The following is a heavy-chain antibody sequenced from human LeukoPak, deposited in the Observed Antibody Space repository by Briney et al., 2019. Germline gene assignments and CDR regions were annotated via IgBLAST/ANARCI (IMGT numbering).Heavy chain of an antibody. CDR3: ARARDLTIFGVVNPGTLDY. D-gene: IGHD3-3*01. J-gene: IGHJ4*02. V-gene: IGHV4-31*03. Sequence: SQPLSLTCTVSGGSISSGGYYWSWIRQHPGKGLEWIGYIYYSGSTYYNPSLKSRVTISVDTSKNQFSLKLSSVTAADTAVYYCARARDLTIFGVVNPGTLDYWGQGTLVTVSS. CDR2: IYYSGST. CDR1: GGSISSGGYY.